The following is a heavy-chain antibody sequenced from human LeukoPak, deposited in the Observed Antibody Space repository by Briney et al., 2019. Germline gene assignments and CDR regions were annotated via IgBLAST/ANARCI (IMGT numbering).Heavy chain of an antibody. CDR2: IKQDGSEK. V-gene: IGHV3-7*01. CDR3: ARRKYYYEDRDAFDI. J-gene: IGHJ3*02. CDR1: GFTFSSYW. D-gene: IGHD3-22*01. Sequence: GGSLRLSCAASGFTFSSYWMSWVRQAPGKGLEWVANIKQDGSEKYYVDSVRGRFTISRDNAKNSLYLQMNSLRAEDTAVYYCARRKYYYEDRDAFDIWGQGTMVTVSS.